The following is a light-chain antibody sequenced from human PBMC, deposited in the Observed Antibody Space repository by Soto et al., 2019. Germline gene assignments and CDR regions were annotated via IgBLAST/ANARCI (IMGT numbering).Light chain of an antibody. CDR3: QQYGSSPPIT. J-gene: IGKJ5*01. CDR1: HSVSSSY. V-gene: IGKV3-20*01. Sequence: EIVLTQSPGTLSLSPGERATLSCRASHSVSSSYLAWYQQKPGQAPRLLIYGASSRATGIPDRFSGSGSGTDFTLIINRLEPEDFAVYYCQQYGSSPPITFGQGTRLEMK. CDR2: GAS.